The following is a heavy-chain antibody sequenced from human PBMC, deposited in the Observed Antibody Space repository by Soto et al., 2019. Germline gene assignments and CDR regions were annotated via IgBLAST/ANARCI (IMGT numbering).Heavy chain of an antibody. CDR2: IRSSGSNK. Sequence: GGSLRLSCAASGFTFSSYGMHWVRQAPGKGLEWVSYIRSSGSNKYYADSVKGRFTISRDNAKNSLNLQMNSLRVEDTAVYYCVGGLEYWGPGTLVTVSS. CDR1: GFTFSSYG. V-gene: IGHV3-48*04. CDR3: VGGLEY. J-gene: IGHJ4*02. D-gene: IGHD3-3*01.